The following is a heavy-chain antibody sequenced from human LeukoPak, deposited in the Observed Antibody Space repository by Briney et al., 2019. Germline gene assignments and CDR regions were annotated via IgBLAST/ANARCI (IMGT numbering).Heavy chain of an antibody. CDR3: ASQMYSSGWYPFDY. Sequence: PSETLSLTCTVSGCSISSYYWSWIRQPPGKGLEWIGYIYYSGSTNYNPSLKSRVTISVDTSKNQFSLKLSSVTAADTAVYYCASQMYSSGWYPFDYWGQGTLVIVSS. J-gene: IGHJ4*02. CDR1: GCSISSYY. CDR2: IYYSGST. V-gene: IGHV4-59*01. D-gene: IGHD6-19*01.